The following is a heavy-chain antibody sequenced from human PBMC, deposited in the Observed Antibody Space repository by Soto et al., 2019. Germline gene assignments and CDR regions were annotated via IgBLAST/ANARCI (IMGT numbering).Heavy chain of an antibody. D-gene: IGHD2-15*01. CDR1: SGSIGSSNG. CDR3: ARLPCSGGTCRNWLDP. CDR2: IYHSGNT. V-gene: IGHV4-4*02. J-gene: IGHJ5*02. Sequence: GTLSLTCAVSSGSIGSSNGWSWVRQPPGMGLEWIGEIYHSGNTNYNPSLKSRVTISIEKSKNQFSLKVGSVTAADTAVYYCARLPCSGGTCRNWLDPWGQGTLVTVSS.